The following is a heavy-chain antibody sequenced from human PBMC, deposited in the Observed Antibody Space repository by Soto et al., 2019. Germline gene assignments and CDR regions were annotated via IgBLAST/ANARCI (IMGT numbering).Heavy chain of an antibody. CDR3: ARRYGGTFDY. J-gene: IGHJ4*02. Sequence: LSLTCTVSGGSISSYDWSWIRQPPGKGLEWIGYIYYSGSTNYNPSLKSRVTISVDTSKNQFSLKLSSVTAADTAVYYCARRYGGTFDYWGQGTLVTVSS. V-gene: IGHV4-59*08. CDR2: IYYSGST. CDR1: GGSISSYD. D-gene: IGHD2-15*01.